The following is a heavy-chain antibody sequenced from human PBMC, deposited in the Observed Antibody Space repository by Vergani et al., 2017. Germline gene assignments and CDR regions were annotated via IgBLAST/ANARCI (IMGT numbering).Heavy chain of an antibody. CDR2: IYHSGTT. D-gene: IGHD2-2*02. Sequence: QVQLQESGPGLVKSSQTLSLTCIVSGASMTSGDYHWSWIRQPPGRGLEWIGYIYHSGTTSYKPSLKSRVTISVDTSKNQFSLKLSSVTAADTAVYYCARASRLDCSSTSCYTPYYYYYMDVWGKGTTVTVSS. V-gene: IGHV4-30-4*08. CDR1: GASMTSGDYH. CDR3: ARASRLDCSSTSCYTPYYYYYMDV. J-gene: IGHJ6*03.